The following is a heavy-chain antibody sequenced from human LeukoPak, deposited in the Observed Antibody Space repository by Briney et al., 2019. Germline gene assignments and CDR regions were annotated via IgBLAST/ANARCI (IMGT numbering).Heavy chain of an antibody. CDR3: ARVSGYPGYLDF. CDR1: GGSISSYY. J-gene: IGHJ4*02. Sequence: SETLSLTCTVSGGSISSYYWSWIRQPPGKGLEWIGYFYYSGSTNYNPSLKSRVTISVDTSKNQLSLKLSSVTAADTAVYYCARVSGYPGYLDFWGQGVLVTVSS. D-gene: IGHD3-9*01. V-gene: IGHV4-59*01. CDR2: FYYSGST.